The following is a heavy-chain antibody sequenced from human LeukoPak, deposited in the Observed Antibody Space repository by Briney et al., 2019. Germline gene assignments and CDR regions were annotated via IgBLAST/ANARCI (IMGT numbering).Heavy chain of an antibody. V-gene: IGHV4-59*04. D-gene: IGHD6-13*01. J-gene: IGHJ4*02. CDR3: ARDEQQLGHDY. Sequence: PSETLSLTCTVSSGSISSYYWSWIRQPPGKGLEWIGYIYYSGSTYYNPSLKSRATISVDTSKNQFSLKLSSVTAADTAVYYCARDEQQLGHDYWGQGTLVTVSS. CDR1: SGSISSYY. CDR2: IYYSGST.